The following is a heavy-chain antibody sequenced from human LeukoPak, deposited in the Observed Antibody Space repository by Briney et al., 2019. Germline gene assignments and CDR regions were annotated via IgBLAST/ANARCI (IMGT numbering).Heavy chain of an antibody. CDR1: GFTFSSYG. V-gene: IGHV3-23*01. J-gene: IGHJ4*02. D-gene: IGHD3-10*01. Sequence: TGGSLRLSCAASGFTFSSYGMSRVRQAPGKGLEWVSVISGSGDGTYYADSVKGRFTISRDNSKNTLYLQMNSLRAEDTAVYYCAKDPTGSDYWGQGTLVTVSS. CDR2: ISGSGDGT. CDR3: AKDPTGSDY.